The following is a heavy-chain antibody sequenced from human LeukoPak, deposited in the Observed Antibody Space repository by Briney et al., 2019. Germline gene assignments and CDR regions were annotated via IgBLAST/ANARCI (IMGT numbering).Heavy chain of an antibody. V-gene: IGHV3-23*01. D-gene: IGHD5/OR15-5a*01. CDR3: AKDPSSTDFDY. J-gene: IGHJ4*02. CDR1: GFTFSNAW. Sequence: GGSLRLSCAASGFTFSNAWMSWVRQAPGKGLEWVSAISGSGGGTYYPDSVKGRFTISRDNSKNTLYLQMNSLRAEDTAVYYCAKDPSSTDFDYWGQGTLVTVSS. CDR2: ISGSGGGT.